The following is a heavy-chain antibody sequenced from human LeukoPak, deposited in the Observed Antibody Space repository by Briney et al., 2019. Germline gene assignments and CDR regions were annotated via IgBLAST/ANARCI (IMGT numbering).Heavy chain of an antibody. V-gene: IGHV3-30*18. CDR2: ISYDGSNK. Sequence: QAGGSLRLSCAASGFTFSSYGMHWVRRAPGKGLEWVAVISYDGSNKYYADSVKGRFTISRDNSKNTLYLQMNSLRAEDTAVYYCAKVRRIAVAGNLVDYWGQGTLVTVSS. J-gene: IGHJ4*02. D-gene: IGHD6-19*01. CDR1: GFTFSSYG. CDR3: AKVRRIAVAGNLVDY.